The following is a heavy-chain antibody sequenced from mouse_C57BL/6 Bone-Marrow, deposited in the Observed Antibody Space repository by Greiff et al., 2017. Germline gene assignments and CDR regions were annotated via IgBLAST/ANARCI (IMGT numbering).Heavy chain of an antibody. D-gene: IGHD2-5*01. Sequence: QVQLQQSGAELARPGASVKLSCKASGYTFTSYGISWVKQRTGQGLEWIGEIYPRSGNTYYNEKFKGKATLTADKSSSTAYMELRSLTSEDSAVXFGAREPLSNYPWLAYWGQGTLVTVSA. CDR1: GYTFTSYG. V-gene: IGHV1-81*01. J-gene: IGHJ3*01. CDR3: AREPLSNYPWLAY. CDR2: IYPRSGNT.